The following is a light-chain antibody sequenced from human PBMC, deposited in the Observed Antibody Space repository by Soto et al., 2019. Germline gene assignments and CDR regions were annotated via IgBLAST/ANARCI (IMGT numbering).Light chain of an antibody. CDR1: QTISTY. CDR3: QQTYDTPPT. J-gene: IGKJ1*01. V-gene: IGKV1-39*01. Sequence: DIQMTQSPSSLFASVGDRVTIACRARQTISTYLNWYQQKPGKAPKLLIFGASTLQSGVPSRFSGSGSGTEFILTISSLQREDFAPYYCQQTYDTPPTFGQGTKVDIK. CDR2: GAS.